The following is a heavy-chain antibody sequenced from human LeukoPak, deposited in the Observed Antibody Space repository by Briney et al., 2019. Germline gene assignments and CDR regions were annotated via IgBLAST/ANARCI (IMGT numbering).Heavy chain of an antibody. Sequence: SETLSLTCAVYGGSFSGYYWSWIRQPPGKGLEWIGEINHSGSTNYNPSLKSRVTISVDTSKNQFSLKLSSVTAADTAVYYCAREGEYQLLSDYYYYGMDGWGQGTTVTVSS. D-gene: IGHD2-2*01. V-gene: IGHV4-34*01. CDR3: AREGEYQLLSDYYYYGMDG. CDR2: INHSGST. J-gene: IGHJ6*01. CDR1: GGSFSGYY.